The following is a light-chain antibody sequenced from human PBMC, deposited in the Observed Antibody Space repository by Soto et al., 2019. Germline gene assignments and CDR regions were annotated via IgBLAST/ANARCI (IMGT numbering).Light chain of an antibody. Sequence: QSVVTQPPSVSGAPGQRVTISCSGSSSNIGAGYHVHWYQQLPGAAPKLLISGNSNRPSGVPDRFSGSKSDTSASLAITGLKAEDEADYYCQAYDSSLSGVVFGGGTKVTVL. CDR3: QAYDSSLSGVV. CDR1: SSNIGAGYH. CDR2: GNS. V-gene: IGLV1-40*01. J-gene: IGLJ2*01.